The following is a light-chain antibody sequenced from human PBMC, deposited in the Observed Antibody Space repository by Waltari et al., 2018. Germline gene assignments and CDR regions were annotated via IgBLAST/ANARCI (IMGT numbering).Light chain of an antibody. CDR3: QQYENLPYT. CDR1: QDIINY. CDR2: DAS. V-gene: IGKV1-33*01. Sequence: DIQMTQSPSSLSASIGDRVTITCQASQDIINYLNWYQQTPGKAPKLLIYDASNLATGVPSRFSGGGSGTDFSLTITSLHPEDIATYFCQQYENLPYTFGQGTKLEIE. J-gene: IGKJ2*01.